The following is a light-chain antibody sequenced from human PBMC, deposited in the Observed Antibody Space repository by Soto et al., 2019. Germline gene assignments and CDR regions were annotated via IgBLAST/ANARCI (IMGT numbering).Light chain of an antibody. CDR1: QSLLYSDGYHY. Sequence: DIVMTQSPLSLPVTPGEPASISCRSSQSLLYSDGYHYLDWYLQKPGQSPQLLIFLGSNRAYGVLDRFSVSGSGTDFTLGISRVEAEDVGVYYCMQALQSPVTFGQGTRLEIK. J-gene: IGKJ5*01. CDR3: MQALQSPVT. V-gene: IGKV2-28*01. CDR2: LGS.